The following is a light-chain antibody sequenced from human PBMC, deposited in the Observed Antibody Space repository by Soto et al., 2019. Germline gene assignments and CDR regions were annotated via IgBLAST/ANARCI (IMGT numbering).Light chain of an antibody. Sequence: EVVLTQSPATLSLSPGERATLSCRASQGIRNYLAWYQQQPVQAPRLLIYDASNRPTGIPTRFSSRESRTDTTLTISSQEPEDFAVYYCKQRSNPPTFGQGTKVEIK. V-gene: IGKV3-11*01. CDR1: QGIRNY. CDR3: KQRSNPPT. CDR2: DAS. J-gene: IGKJ1*01.